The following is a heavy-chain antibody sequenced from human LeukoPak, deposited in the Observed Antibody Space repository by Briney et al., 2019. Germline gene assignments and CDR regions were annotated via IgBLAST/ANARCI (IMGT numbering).Heavy chain of an antibody. D-gene: IGHD3-22*01. CDR1: GDSVSSNSAA. V-gene: IGHV6-1*01. J-gene: IGHJ4*02. CDR3: ARGSYSSGYYPLDY. Sequence: SQTLSLTCAIPGDSVSSNSAAWNWIRQSPSRGLEWLGRTYYRSKWYNDYAVSVKSRITINPDTSKNQFSLQLNSVTPEDTAVYYCARGSYSSGYYPLDYWGQGTLVTVSS. CDR2: TYYRSKWYN.